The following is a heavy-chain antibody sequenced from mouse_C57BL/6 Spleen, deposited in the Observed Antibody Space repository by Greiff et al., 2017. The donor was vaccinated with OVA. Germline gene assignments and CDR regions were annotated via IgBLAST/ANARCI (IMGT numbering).Heavy chain of an antibody. J-gene: IGHJ4*01. V-gene: IGHV1-50*01. CDR1: GYTFTSYW. D-gene: IGHD1-1*01. CDR2: IDPSDSYT. CDR3: ARKDHYGSMDY. Sequence: HVQLQPPWAELVKPGASVKLSCKASGYTFTSYWMQWVKQRPGQGLEWIGEIDPSDSYTKYNQKFKGKARLTVDTSSSTAYMQLSSLTSEDSSVYYCARKDHYGSMDYWGQGTSVTVSS.